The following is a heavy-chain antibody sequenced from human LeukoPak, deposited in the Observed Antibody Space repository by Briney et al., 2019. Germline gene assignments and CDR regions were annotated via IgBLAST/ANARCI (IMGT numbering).Heavy chain of an antibody. CDR1: GFTFSSYW. CDR3: ARAVAGTNALDI. Sequence: GGSLRLSCAASGFTFSSYWMHWVRQAPGKGLVWVSRINGDGGTTTYAGSVKGRFTISRDNAKNTLYLQMNSLRAEDTAVYYCARAVAGTNALDIWGQGTLVTVSS. J-gene: IGHJ3*02. CDR2: INGDGGTT. V-gene: IGHV3-74*01. D-gene: IGHD6-19*01.